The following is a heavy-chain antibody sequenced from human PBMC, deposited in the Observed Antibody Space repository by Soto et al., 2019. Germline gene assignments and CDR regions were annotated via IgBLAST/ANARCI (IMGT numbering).Heavy chain of an antibody. CDR3: VRVGVGIGNHFDS. CDR1: NGSISGFY. V-gene: IGHV4-59*12. J-gene: IGHJ4*02. D-gene: IGHD1-26*01. Sequence: SETLSLTCSVSNGSISGFYWAWIRQPPGKILEWIGYVHYSGRTDYNPSLTSRATMSVDTSKNQFSLNLKSITAADTAVYYCVRVGVGIGNHFDSWGRGTLVTVSS. CDR2: VHYSGRT.